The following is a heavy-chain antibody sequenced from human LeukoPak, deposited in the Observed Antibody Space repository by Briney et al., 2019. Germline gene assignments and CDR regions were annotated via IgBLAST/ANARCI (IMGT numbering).Heavy chain of an antibody. J-gene: IGHJ3*02. CDR1: GFIFSNYW. D-gene: IGHD3-22*01. CDR3: ARGGDYYDSSGQSAFDI. V-gene: IGHV3-20*04. Sequence: GGSLRLSCVASGFIFSNYWMSWVRQAPGKGLEWVSGINWNGGSTGYADSVKGRFTISRDNAKNSLYLQMNSLRAEDTALYYCARGGDYYDSSGQSAFDIWGQGTMVTVSS. CDR2: INWNGGST.